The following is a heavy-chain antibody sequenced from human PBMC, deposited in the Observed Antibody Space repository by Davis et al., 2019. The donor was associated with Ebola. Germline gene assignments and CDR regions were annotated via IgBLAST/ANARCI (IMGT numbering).Heavy chain of an antibody. Sequence: ESLSLSCTVSGCTSASSIINRVPQDPGKGLVWVSYISSSSSTIYYADSVKGRFTISRDNAKNSLYLQMNSLRDEDTAVYYCARRNITMKAAKLDGWGKGSTASVSS. J-gene: IGHJ6*04. CDR2: ISSSSSTI. CDR1: GCTSASSI. CDR3: ARRNITMKAAKLDG. D-gene: IGHD3-22*01. V-gene: IGHV3-48*02.